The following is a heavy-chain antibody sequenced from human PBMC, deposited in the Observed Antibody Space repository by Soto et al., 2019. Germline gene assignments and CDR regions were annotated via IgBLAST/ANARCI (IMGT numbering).Heavy chain of an antibody. D-gene: IGHD3-22*01. V-gene: IGHV3-23*01. J-gene: IGHJ4*02. CDR2: INGGGDST. CDR1: GFSFSSYA. CDR3: AKGFYYDSSGTGY. Sequence: PVGSLRLSCAASGFSFSSYATGWVRQGPGKGLEWVSAINGGGDSTYYADSVKGRFTISRDNSKNTLYLQMNSLRAEDTAVYYCAKGFYYDSSGTGYWGQGTLVTRLL.